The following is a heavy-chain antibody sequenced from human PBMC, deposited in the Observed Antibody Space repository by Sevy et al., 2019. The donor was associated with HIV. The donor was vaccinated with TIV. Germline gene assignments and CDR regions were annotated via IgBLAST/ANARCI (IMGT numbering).Heavy chain of an antibody. J-gene: IGHJ5*02. Sequence: GESLKISCKGSGYSFTSYWIGWVRQMPGKGLEWMGIIYPGDSDTRYSPSFKGQVTISADKSISTAYLQWSSLKASDNAMDYCASRHGSSWYQGGFDPWGQGTLVTVSS. CDR3: ASRHGSSWYQGGFDP. V-gene: IGHV5-51*01. D-gene: IGHD6-13*01. CDR1: GYSFTSYW. CDR2: IYPGDSDT.